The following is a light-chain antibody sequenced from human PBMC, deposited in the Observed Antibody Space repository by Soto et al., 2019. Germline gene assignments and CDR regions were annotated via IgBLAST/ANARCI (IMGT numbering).Light chain of an antibody. Sequence: QSVLTQPPSVSGAPGQRVTISCTRSSCNIGAGYDVHWYQQLPGTAPKLLIYGNSNRPSGVPDRFSGSKSGTSASLAITGLQAEDEADYYCQSYDSSLSGSYVVFGGGTKLTVL. CDR1: SCNIGAGYD. J-gene: IGLJ2*01. CDR3: QSYDSSLSGSYVV. CDR2: GNS. V-gene: IGLV1-40*01.